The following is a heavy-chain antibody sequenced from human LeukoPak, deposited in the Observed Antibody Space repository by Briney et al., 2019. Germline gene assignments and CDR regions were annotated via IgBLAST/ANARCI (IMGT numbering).Heavy chain of an antibody. D-gene: IGHD6-19*01. J-gene: IGHJ4*02. V-gene: IGHV3-23*01. CDR3: ARSPVAGTYGTYYFDY. CDR2: ITGSGGAT. Sequence: GGSLRLSCAASGFIFRSYAMSWVRQAPGKGLEWVSGITGSGGATYYADSVKGRFTISRDNAKNSLYLQMNSLRAEDTAVYYCARSPVAGTYGTYYFDYWGQGTLVTVSS. CDR1: GFIFRSYA.